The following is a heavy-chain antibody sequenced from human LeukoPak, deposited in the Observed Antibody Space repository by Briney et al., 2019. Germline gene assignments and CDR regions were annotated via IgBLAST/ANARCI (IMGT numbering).Heavy chain of an antibody. Sequence: GGSLRLSCTASGFTFSSYSMNWVRQAPGKGLEWVSSISSSGYYIYYADSVKGRFTISRDNAKNSLSLQMNSLRAEDTAVYYCVRGLWFGEPYFADFDYWGQGTLVTVSS. CDR1: GFTFSSYS. V-gene: IGHV3-21*01. J-gene: IGHJ4*02. CDR2: ISSSGYYI. D-gene: IGHD3-10*01. CDR3: VRGLWFGEPYFADFDY.